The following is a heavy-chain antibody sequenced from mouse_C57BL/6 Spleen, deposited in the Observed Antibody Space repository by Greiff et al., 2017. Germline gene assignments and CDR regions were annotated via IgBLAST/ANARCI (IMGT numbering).Heavy chain of an antibody. J-gene: IGHJ3*01. D-gene: IGHD2-2*01. V-gene: IGHV2-2*01. CDR1: GFSLTSYG. CDR2: IWSGGST. Sequence: VQRVESGPGLVQPSQSLSITCTVSGFSLTSYGVHWVRQSPGKGLEWLGVIWSGGSTDYNAAFISRLSISKDNSKSQVFFKTNSLQADDTSIYYCARSGYDGAWFAYWGQGTLVTVSA. CDR3: ARSGYDGAWFAY.